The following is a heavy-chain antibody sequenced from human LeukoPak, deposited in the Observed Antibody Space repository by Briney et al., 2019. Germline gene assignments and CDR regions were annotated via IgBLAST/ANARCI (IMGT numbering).Heavy chain of an antibody. V-gene: IGHV3-30-3*01. J-gene: IGHJ6*02. Sequence: GGSLRLSCAASGFTFSSYAMSWVRQAPGKGLEWVAVISYDGSNKYYADSVKGRFTISRDNSKNTLYLQMNSLRAEDTAVYYCARDTDTTPGHYYYGMDVWGQGTTVTVSS. D-gene: IGHD1-1*01. CDR2: ISYDGSNK. CDR1: GFTFSSYA. CDR3: ARDTDTTPGHYYYGMDV.